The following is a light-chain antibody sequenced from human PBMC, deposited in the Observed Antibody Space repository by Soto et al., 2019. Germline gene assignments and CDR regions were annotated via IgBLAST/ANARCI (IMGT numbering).Light chain of an antibody. Sequence: EIVFTQSPGTLSLSQGEGATLSCRASQSVSSSYFAWYQQKPGQAPRLLIYGASSRATGIPDRFSGSGSGTDFTLTISRLEPEDFAVYYCQQYGSSPWTFGQGTKVETK. V-gene: IGKV3-20*01. CDR3: QQYGSSPWT. CDR1: QSVSSSY. J-gene: IGKJ1*01. CDR2: GAS.